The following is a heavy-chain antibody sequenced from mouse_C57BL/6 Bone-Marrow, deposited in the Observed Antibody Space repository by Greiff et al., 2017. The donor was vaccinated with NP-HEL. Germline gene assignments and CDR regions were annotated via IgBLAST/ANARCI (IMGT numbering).Heavy chain of an antibody. J-gene: IGHJ1*03. D-gene: IGHD1-1*01. CDR2: ISSGGSYT. Sequence: DVQLQESGGDLVKPGGSLKLSCAASGFTFSSYGMSWVRQTPDKRLEWVATISSGGSYTYYPDSVKGRFTISRDNAKNTLYLQMSSLKSEDTAMYYCARHYYYGSSSYWYFDVWGTGTTVTVSS. V-gene: IGHV5-6*01. CDR1: GFTFSSYG. CDR3: ARHYYYGSSSYWYFDV.